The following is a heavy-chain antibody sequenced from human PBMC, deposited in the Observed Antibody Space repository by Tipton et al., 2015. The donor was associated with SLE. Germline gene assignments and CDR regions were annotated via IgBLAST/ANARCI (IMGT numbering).Heavy chain of an antibody. J-gene: IGHJ4*02. Sequence: SLRLSCAASGFTFSSYAMSWVRQAPGKGLEWVSAISGSGVTTYYSDSVKGRFTISRDNSKNTLYLQMDSLRAEDTAVYYCAKDWGRRGGSYLFDYWGQGTLVTVSS. D-gene: IGHD1-26*01. CDR3: AKDWGRRGGSYLFDY. CDR2: ISGSGVTT. V-gene: IGHV3-23*01. CDR1: GFTFSSYA.